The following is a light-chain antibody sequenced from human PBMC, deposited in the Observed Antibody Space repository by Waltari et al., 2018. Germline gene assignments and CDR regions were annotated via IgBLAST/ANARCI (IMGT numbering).Light chain of an antibody. CDR1: SSNFAAGYD. Sequence: QSITISCTGGSSNFAAGYDLHWYQQLPGTAPKLLIFAIKNRSSGVPDRVSGSKSGTPPSLAITGLTAEEEADYYCQSFDRCLSASVFGGGTKLTVL. J-gene: IGLJ3*02. CDR2: AIK. V-gene: IGLV1-40*01. CDR3: QSFDRCLSASV.